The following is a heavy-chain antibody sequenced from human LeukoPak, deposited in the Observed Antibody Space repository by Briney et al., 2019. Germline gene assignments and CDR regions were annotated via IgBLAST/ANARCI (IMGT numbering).Heavy chain of an antibody. V-gene: IGHV1-46*01. CDR1: GYTFTSYY. Sequence: ASVKVSCKASGYTFTSYYMHWVRQAPGQGLEWMGIINPSGGSTSYAQKFQGRVTMTRDTSTSTVYMELSSLRSEDTAVYYCAKDRGKYCSSTSCPIDYWGQGTLVTVSS. J-gene: IGHJ4*02. D-gene: IGHD2-2*01. CDR2: INPSGGST. CDR3: AKDRGKYCSSTSCPIDY.